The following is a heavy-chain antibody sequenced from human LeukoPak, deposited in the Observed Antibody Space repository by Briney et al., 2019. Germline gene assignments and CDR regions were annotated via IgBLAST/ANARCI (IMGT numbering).Heavy chain of an antibody. CDR2: IYYSGST. D-gene: IGHD6-13*01. Sequence: PSETLSLTCTVSGGSISSYYWSWIRQPPGKGLEWIGYIYYSGSTNYNPSLKSRVTISVDTSKNQFSLKLSSVTAADTAVYYCARGQYSSSWEHLWDYGMDVWGQGTTVTVSS. CDR3: ARGQYSSSWEHLWDYGMDV. V-gene: IGHV4-59*01. J-gene: IGHJ6*02. CDR1: GGSISSYY.